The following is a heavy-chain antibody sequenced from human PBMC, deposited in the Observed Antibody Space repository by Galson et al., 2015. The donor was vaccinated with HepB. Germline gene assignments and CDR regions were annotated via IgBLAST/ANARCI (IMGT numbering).Heavy chain of an antibody. D-gene: IGHD1-1*01. CDR3: ARTSLGWFDP. CDR1: GFTFSSYA. Sequence: SLRLSCAASGFTFSSYAMNWVRQAPGKGLEWVSGISGSGGSTYHADSVKGRFTISRDNAKNSLYLQMNSLRAEDTAVYYCARTSLGWFDPWGQGTLVTVSS. J-gene: IGHJ5*02. V-gene: IGHV3-23*01. CDR2: ISGSGGST.